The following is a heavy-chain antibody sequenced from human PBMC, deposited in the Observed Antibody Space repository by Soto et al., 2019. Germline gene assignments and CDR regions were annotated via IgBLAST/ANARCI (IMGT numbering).Heavy chain of an antibody. J-gene: IGHJ6*02. CDR1: GFTCSNSA. V-gene: IGHV3-23*01. Sequence: HPGGSLRLSCAASGFTCSNSAISWVRQAPGKWLEWVPSISGSGGSTYYADSVKGRFTIARDNSKTTLYLQMNSLRAEDTAVYYCATYGGNYERYGVYYGMDVWGQGTTVTVSS. CDR3: ATYGGNYERYGVYYGMDV. D-gene: IGHD1-26*01. CDR2: ISGSGGST.